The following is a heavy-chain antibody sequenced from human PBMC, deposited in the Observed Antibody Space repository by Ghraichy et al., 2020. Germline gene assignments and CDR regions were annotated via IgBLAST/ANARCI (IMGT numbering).Heavy chain of an antibody. V-gene: IGHV4-34*01. CDR2: INHSVST. D-gene: IGHD3-22*01. CDR3: ARYYYDSSGSKTFDY. CDR1: GGSFSGYY. J-gene: IGHJ4*02. Sequence: ETLSLTCAVYGGSFSGYYWSWIRQPPGKGLEWIGEINHSVSTNYNPSLKSRVTISVDTSKNQFSLKLSSVTAADTAVYYCARYYYDSSGSKTFDYWGQGTLVTVS.